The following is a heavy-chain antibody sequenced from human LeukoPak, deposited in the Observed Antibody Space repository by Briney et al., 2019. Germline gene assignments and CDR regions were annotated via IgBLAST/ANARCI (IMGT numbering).Heavy chain of an antibody. CDR1: GFIFSSSG. CDR3: TRARIPVAAGMDV. CDR2: IYSDGST. V-gene: IGHV3-NL1*01. D-gene: IGHD6-19*01. Sequence: GGSLRLSCAASGFIFSSSGMHWVRQAPGKGLEWVSVIYSDGSTSYTDSVKGRFTISRDNSKNTLYLQMNSLRAEDTAVYYCTRARIPVAAGMDVWGQGTTVTVSS. J-gene: IGHJ6*02.